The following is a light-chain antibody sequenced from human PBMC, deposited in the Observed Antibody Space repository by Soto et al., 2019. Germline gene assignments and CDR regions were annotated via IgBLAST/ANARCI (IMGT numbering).Light chain of an antibody. CDR1: QNIASH. CDR2: DAS. V-gene: IGKV3-20*01. J-gene: IGKJ1*01. CDR3: QQYGSSPPT. Sequence: EIVLTQSPVTLSLSPGERATLSCRASQNIASHLAWYQQKPGQAPRLLIHDASSRATGIPARFSGSGSGTDFTLTINRLEPEDFALYYCQQYGSSPPTFGQGTKVDI.